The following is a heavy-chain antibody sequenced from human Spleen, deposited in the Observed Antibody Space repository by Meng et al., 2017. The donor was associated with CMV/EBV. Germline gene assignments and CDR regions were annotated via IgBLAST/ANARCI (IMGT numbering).Heavy chain of an antibody. D-gene: IGHD3-22*01. CDR3: ARDRDSSGYYSDY. CDR2: IYYSGST. Sequence: VPLQESGPGLVKPSQPMSLACTVSGGSISSGDYYWSWIRQPPGKGLEWIGYIYYSGSTYYNPSLKSRVTISVDTSKNQFSLKMSSVTAADTAVYYCARDRDSSGYYSDYWGQGTLVTVSS. V-gene: IGHV4-30-4*08. J-gene: IGHJ4*02. CDR1: GGSISSGDYY.